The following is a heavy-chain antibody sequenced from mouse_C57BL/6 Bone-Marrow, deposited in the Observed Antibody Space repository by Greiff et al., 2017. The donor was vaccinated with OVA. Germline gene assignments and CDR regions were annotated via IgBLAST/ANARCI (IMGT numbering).Heavy chain of an antibody. D-gene: IGHD1-1*01. CDR1: GYTFTSYW. J-gene: IGHJ3*01. Sequence: QVQLQQPGAELVMPGASVKLSCKASGYTFTSYWMHWVKQRPGQGLEWIGEIDPADSYTKYNQKLKGKSTLTVDKSSSTAYMQLSSLTSEDSAVYYCATSSHYFVSCYGFAYWGQGTLVTVSA. CDR2: IDPADSYT. V-gene: IGHV1-69*01. CDR3: ATSSHYFVSCYGFAY.